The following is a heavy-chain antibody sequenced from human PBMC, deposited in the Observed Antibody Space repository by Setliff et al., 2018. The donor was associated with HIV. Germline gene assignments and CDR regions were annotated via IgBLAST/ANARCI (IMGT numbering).Heavy chain of an antibody. CDR3: AKGGTTTGREHYYMDV. Sequence: PGGSLRLSCAASGFTLGSDWMSWVRQAPGKGLEWVASIKEDGSEKYYLESVKGRFIISRDNAMNSLYLQMNSLTVDDTALYFCAKGGTTTGREHYYMDVWGKGTTVTVSS. D-gene: IGHD3-9*01. CDR2: IKEDGSEK. V-gene: IGHV3-7*03. J-gene: IGHJ6*03. CDR1: GFTLGSDW.